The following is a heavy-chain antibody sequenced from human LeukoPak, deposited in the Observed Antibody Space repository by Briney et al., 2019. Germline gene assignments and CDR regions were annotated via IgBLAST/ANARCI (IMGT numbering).Heavy chain of an antibody. CDR2: IYHSGST. CDR1: GGSISSSNW. D-gene: IGHD3-10*01. CDR3: ARVSPMVRGVIDY. Sequence: SETLSLTCAVSGGSISSSNWWSWVRQPPGKGLEWIGEIYHSGSTNYNPSLKSRVTISVDKSKNQFSPKLSSVTAADTAVYYCARVSPMVRGVIDYWGQGTLVTVSS. V-gene: IGHV4-4*02. J-gene: IGHJ4*02.